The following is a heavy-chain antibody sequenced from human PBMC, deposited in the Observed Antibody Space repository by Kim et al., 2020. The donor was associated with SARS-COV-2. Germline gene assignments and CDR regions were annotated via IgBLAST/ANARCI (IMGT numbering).Heavy chain of an antibody. CDR2: ISSSSSYI. D-gene: IGHD2-8*01. J-gene: IGHJ4*02. CDR1: GFTFSSYS. CDR3: ARDWATLMVRVSGNLDY. V-gene: IGHV3-21*01. Sequence: GGSLRLSCAASGFTFSSYSMNWVRQAPGKGLEWVSSISSSSSYIYYADSVKGRFTISRDNAKNSLYLQMNSLRAEDTAVYYCARDWATLMVRVSGNLDYWGQGTLVTVSS.